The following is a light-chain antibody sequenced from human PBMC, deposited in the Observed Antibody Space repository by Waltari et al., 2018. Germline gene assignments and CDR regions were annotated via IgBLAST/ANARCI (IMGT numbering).Light chain of an antibody. CDR3: LQHNSSPHS. V-gene: IGKV1-12*01. CDR2: EAS. Sequence: DIQMTQSPSSLSASVGDTVTITCRASQSISSWLAWYQQKPWKAPKLLIYEASSLQSGVPSRFSGSGSGTDFTLTISNLQPEDFASYYCLQHNSSPHSFGQGTKVEIK. J-gene: IGKJ2*03. CDR1: QSISSW.